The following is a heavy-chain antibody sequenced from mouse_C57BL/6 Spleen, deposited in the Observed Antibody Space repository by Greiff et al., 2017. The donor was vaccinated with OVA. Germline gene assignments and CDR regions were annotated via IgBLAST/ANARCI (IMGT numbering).Heavy chain of an antibody. CDR2: IDPSDSYT. J-gene: IGHJ2*01. CDR1: GYTFTSYW. Sequence: QVQLKEPGAELVKPGASVKLSCKASGYTFTSYWMQWVKQRPGQGLEWIGEIDPSDSYTNYNQKFKGKATLTVDTSSSTAYMQLSSLTSEDSAVYYCARERGLDYWGQGTTLTVSS. CDR3: ARERGLDY. V-gene: IGHV1-50*01.